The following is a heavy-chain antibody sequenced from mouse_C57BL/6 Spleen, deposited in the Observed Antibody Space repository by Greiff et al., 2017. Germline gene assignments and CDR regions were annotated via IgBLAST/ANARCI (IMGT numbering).Heavy chain of an antibody. J-gene: IGHJ1*03. Sequence: VKLVESGAELARPGASVKLSCTASGYNFTSYGISWVKQRTGQGLEWIGEIYPRSGNTYYNEKFKGTATLTADKSSSTAYMELRSLTFEDSAVYFWERWEGNYYGSSYVNWYFDVWGTGTTVTVSS. V-gene: IGHV1-81*01. D-gene: IGHD1-1*01. CDR2: IYPRSGNT. CDR1: GYNFTSYG. CDR3: ERWEGNYYGSSYVNWYFDV.